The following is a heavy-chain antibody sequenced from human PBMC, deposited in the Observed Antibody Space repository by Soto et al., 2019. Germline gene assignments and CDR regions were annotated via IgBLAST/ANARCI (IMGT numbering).Heavy chain of an antibody. CDR1: GFTFRRYS. D-gene: IGHD6-6*01. Sequence: GGSLILSCAASGFTFRRYSMKRVRQAPGKGLEWVSSISSSSSYIYYADSVKGRLTITRDNAKNSLYLQMNSLRAEDTAVYYCARDRAARHYDAFDIWGQGTMVTVSS. V-gene: IGHV3-21*01. CDR3: ARDRAARHYDAFDI. CDR2: ISSSSSYI. J-gene: IGHJ3*02.